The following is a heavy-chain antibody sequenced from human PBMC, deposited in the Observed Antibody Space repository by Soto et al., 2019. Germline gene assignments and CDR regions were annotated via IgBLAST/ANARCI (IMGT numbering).Heavy chain of an antibody. CDR3: ARGTSGDKVDY. Sequence: TLYLPFTVAGRSISSAAYCWSSNRQSPDKGLEWIGHIYDGGTTYSSPSLKGRVTISADTSETQFSLKLNYVSAADTAVYYCARGTSGDKVDYWGQGIQVTVSS. CDR2: IYDGGTT. V-gene: IGHV4-30-4*01. CDR1: GRSISSAAYC. D-gene: IGHD3-16*01. J-gene: IGHJ4*02.